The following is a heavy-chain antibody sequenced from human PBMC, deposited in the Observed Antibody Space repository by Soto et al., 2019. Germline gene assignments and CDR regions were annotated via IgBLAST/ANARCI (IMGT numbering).Heavy chain of an antibody. J-gene: IGHJ3*01. CDR1: GFTFSYYW. D-gene: IGHD1-26*01. Sequence: EVQLVESGGGLVRPGGSLRLSCAASGFTFSYYWMHWVRQAPGKGLVWVSRIHSDGSSTTYEDFVKGRFIISRDNARNTVDLQMNSVRVEDAAVYYCAIGDRGAFDLWGQGTVVTVSS. CDR2: IHSDGSST. V-gene: IGHV3-74*01. CDR3: AIGDRGAFDL.